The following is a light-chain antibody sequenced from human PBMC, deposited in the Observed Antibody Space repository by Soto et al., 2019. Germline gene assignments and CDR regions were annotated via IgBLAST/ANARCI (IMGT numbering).Light chain of an antibody. J-gene: IGLJ1*01. CDR3: SSYTSSSTLYV. CDR1: SSDVGGYNY. Sequence: QSVLTQPASVSGSPGQSITISGTGTSSDVGGYNYVSWYQQHPGKAPRVMFDEVSIRPSGVSNRFSGSKSGNTASLTISGLQAEDEADYYCSSYTSSSTLYVFGTGTKVTVL. CDR2: EVS. V-gene: IGLV2-14*01.